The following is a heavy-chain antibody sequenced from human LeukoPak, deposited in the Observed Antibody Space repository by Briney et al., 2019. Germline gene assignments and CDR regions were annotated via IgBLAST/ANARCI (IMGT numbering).Heavy chain of an antibody. CDR1: GGSISSGDYY. CDR3: ARGWDYYGSWFEP. J-gene: IGHJ5*02. Sequence: SETLSLTCTVSGGSISSGDYYWSWIRQPPGKGLEWIGYIYYSGSTYYNPSLKSRVTISVDTSKDQFSLKLSSVTAADTAVYYCARGWDYYGSWFEPWGQGTLVTVSS. D-gene: IGHD3-10*01. CDR2: IYYSGST. V-gene: IGHV4-30-4*01.